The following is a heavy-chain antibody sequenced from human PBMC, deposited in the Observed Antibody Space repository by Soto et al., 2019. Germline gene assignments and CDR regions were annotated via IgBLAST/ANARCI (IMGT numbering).Heavy chain of an antibody. CDR2: IIPILDKP. Sequence: QVQLVQSGVEVREPGSAVKVSCKASGGTFKMYAMHWVRLAPGQGLEWMGGIIPILDKPTYAQKFQGRVIITVDDSTATAYMELTSLRSDDTAVYYCTRSIGSGGVVGGFDYWGQGTLVAVSS. CDR1: GGTFKMYA. J-gene: IGHJ4*02. D-gene: IGHD3-16*02. V-gene: IGHV1-69*01. CDR3: TRSIGSGGVVGGFDY.